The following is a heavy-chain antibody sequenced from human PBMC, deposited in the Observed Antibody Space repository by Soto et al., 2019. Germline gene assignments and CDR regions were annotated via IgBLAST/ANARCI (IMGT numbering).Heavy chain of an antibody. CDR1: GYTFTSYG. D-gene: IGHD3-10*01. J-gene: IGHJ4*02. CDR2: INVYNGNT. CDR3: ARDTSRGEYDY. Sequence: QVQLVQSGAEVKKPGASVKVSCKASGYTFTSYGISWVRQAPGQGLEWMGWINVYNGNTNYAQKLPGRVTMPTDTSTSTAYLDLRSLRSDDTAVYFCARDTSRGEYDYWGQGTLVTVSS. V-gene: IGHV1-18*01.